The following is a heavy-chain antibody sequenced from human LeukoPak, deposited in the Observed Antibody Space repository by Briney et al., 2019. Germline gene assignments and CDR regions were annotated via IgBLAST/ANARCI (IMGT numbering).Heavy chain of an antibody. Sequence: PSETLSLTCTVSGGSISSYYWSWIRQPPGKGLEWIGYIYYSGSTNYNPSLKSRVTISVDTSKNQFSLKLSSVTAADTAVYYCSNGPPVYYDSSGSLPGSYYYYYIDVWGKRPTV. CDR1: GGSISSYY. CDR2: IYYSGST. CDR3: SNGPPVYYDSSGSLPGSYYYYYIDV. J-gene: IGHJ6*03. V-gene: IGHV4-59*01. D-gene: IGHD3-22*01.